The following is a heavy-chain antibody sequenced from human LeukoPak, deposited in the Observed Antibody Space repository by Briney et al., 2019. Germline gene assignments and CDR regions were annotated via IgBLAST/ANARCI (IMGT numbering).Heavy chain of an antibody. D-gene: IGHD1-26*01. J-gene: IGHJ4*02. V-gene: IGHV1-2*06. CDR1: GYTFTVYF. Sequence: GASVKVSCKASGYTFTVYFIHWVRQAAGQGLEWMGRINPNSGATDYAQKFQGRVTMTRDTSISTAYMELSSLKSDDTAVYYCAKIGSSHDFDYWGQGTLITVSS. CDR2: INPNSGAT. CDR3: AKIGSSHDFDY.